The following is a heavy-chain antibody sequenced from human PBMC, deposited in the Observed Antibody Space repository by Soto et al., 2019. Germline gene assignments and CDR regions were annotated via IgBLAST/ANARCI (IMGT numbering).Heavy chain of an antibody. J-gene: IGHJ4*01. Sequence: GESLNISCQGSGYSFISYWIAWVRQMPGKGLESMGIIYGGDSDTRNSLSFQGQVTILADKPINTVNLRWSSLKASDTAVYYCARHVSGSGSLLYFDTWGHGTLVTVSS. D-gene: IGHD3-10*01. V-gene: IGHV5-51*01. CDR2: IYGGDSDT. CDR3: ARHVSGSGSLLYFDT. CDR1: GYSFISYW.